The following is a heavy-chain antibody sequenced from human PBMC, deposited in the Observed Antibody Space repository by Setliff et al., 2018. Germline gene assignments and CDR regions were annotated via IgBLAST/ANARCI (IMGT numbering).Heavy chain of an antibody. CDR1: GYTLTNYY. V-gene: IGHV1-18*04. CDR3: TRSRAPSVVLAADFDF. CDR2: ISGYTGET. Sequence: ASVKVSCKASGYTLTNYYMHWVRQAPGQGLEWMGSISGYTGETNYAQKFQARVTMTADTSTKTVYMELRSLTSDDAAVYYCTRSRAPSVVLAADFDFWGQGTPVTVSS. D-gene: IGHD2-21*01. J-gene: IGHJ4*02.